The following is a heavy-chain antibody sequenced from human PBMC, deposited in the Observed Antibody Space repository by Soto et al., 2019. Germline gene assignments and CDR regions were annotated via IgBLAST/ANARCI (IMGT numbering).Heavy chain of an antibody. CDR3: AKDITIFGVPHPNDWFDP. CDR1: GFTFSSYA. Sequence: EVQLLESGGGLVQPGGSLRLSCAASGFTFSSYAMSWVRQAPGKGLEWVSAISGSGGSTYYADSVKGRFTISRDNSKNTLYMQMNRLRAEDTAVYYCAKDITIFGVPHPNDWFDPWGQGTLVTVSS. V-gene: IGHV3-23*01. D-gene: IGHD3-3*01. J-gene: IGHJ5*02. CDR2: ISGSGGST.